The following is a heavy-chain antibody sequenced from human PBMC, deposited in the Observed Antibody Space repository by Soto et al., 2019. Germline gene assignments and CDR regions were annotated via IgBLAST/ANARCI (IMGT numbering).Heavy chain of an antibody. CDR1: GLTFSSYA. D-gene: IGHD3-10*01. CDR3: ARDPRPMVRGTSYYFDY. CDR2: INWNGGST. J-gene: IGHJ4*02. Sequence: GGSLRLSCAASGLTFSSYAMSWVRQAPGKGLEWVSGINWNGGSTGYADSVKGRFTISRDNAKNSLYLQMNSLRAEDTALYYCARDPRPMVRGTSYYFDYWGQGTLVTVSS. V-gene: IGHV3-20*04.